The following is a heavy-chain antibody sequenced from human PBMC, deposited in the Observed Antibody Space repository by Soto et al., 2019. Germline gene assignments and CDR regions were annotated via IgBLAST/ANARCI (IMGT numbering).Heavy chain of an antibody. V-gene: IGHV4-30-4*08. CDR1: GGSISGSDYY. Sequence: SETLSLTCNVSGGSISGSDYYWTWVRQPPGKGLEWIGYIYESGSTYSDPSLKSRVTMSVDLSKNQFFLKVTSVTAADTAVYFCARGRPNYYYYGLDVWGQGTTVTVSS. J-gene: IGHJ6*02. CDR3: ARGRPNYYYYGLDV. CDR2: IYESGST.